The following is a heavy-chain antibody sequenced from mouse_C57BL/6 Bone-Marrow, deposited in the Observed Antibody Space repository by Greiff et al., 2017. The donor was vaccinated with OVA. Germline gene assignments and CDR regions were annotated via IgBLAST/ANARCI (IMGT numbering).Heavy chain of an antibody. CDR3: ASPNSY. V-gene: IGHV3-6*01. CDR1: GYSITSGYY. Sequence: EVQLQQSGPGLVKPSQSLSLTCSVTGYSITSGYYWNWIRQFPGNKLEWMGYISYDGSNNYNQSLKNRISITRDTSKNQFFLKLNAVTTEDTATYYCASPNSYWGQGTLVTVSA. D-gene: IGHD4-1*02. CDR2: ISYDGSN. J-gene: IGHJ3*01.